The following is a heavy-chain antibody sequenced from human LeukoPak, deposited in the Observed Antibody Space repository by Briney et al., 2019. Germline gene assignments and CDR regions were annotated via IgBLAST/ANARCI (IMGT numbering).Heavy chain of an antibody. CDR3: ARADILTGYYGGPWYYFDY. Sequence: PSETLSLTCTVSGGSISSYYWSWIRQPPGKGLEWVGYIYYSGSTNYNPSLKSRVTISVDTSKNQFSLKLSSVTAADTAVYYCARADILTGYYGGPWYYFDYWGQGTLVTVSS. D-gene: IGHD3-9*01. V-gene: IGHV4-59*01. CDR1: GGSISSYY. CDR2: IYYSGST. J-gene: IGHJ4*02.